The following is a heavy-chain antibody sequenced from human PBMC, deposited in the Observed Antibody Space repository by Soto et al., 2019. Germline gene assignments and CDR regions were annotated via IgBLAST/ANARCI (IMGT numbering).Heavy chain of an antibody. CDR2: IYSGGST. CDR3: ARDRLMATAGTARHYFGLDV. V-gene: IGHV4-4*07. CDR1: GGSITTYY. Sequence: SETLSLTCTVSGGSITTYYWSWIRQPAGKGLEWIGRIYSGGSTNYNPSLRSRVTVSVDMSKNQFSLKLSSVTAADTAVYYCARDRLMATAGTARHYFGLDVWGQGTTVTVSS. J-gene: IGHJ6*02. D-gene: IGHD5-18*01.